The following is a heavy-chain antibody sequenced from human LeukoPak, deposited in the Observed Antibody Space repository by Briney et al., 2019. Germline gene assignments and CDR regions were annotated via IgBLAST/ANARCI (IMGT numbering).Heavy chain of an antibody. V-gene: IGHV1-46*01. D-gene: IGHD1-26*01. CDR1: GYTFSNYY. CDR3: SRELGGSYFDY. CDR2: NNPSGGRT. Sequence: ASVKVSCKASGYTFSNYYIHWVRQAPGQGLEWMGVNNPSGGRTTYVQKFQGRVTMTRDTSTSTAYMDLSSLRSDDTAVYYCSRELGGSYFDYWGQGTLVTVSS. J-gene: IGHJ4*02.